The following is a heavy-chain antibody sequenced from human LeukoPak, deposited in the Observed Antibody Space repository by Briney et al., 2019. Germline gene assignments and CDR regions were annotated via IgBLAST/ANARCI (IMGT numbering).Heavy chain of an antibody. J-gene: IGHJ4*02. V-gene: IGHV1-46*01. D-gene: IGHD2-2*02. CDR2: INPSGGST. CDR1: GYTFTSYY. Sequence: ASVKVSCMASGYTFTSYYMHWVRQAPGQGLEWMGIINPSGGSTSYAQKFQGRVTMTRDTSTSTVYMELSSLRSEDTAVYYCARAYCSSTSCYTHFDYWGQGTLVTVSS. CDR3: ARAYCSSTSCYTHFDY.